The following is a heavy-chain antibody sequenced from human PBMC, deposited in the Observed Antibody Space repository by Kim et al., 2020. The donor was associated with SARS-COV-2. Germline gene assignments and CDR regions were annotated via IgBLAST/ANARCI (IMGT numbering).Heavy chain of an antibody. J-gene: IGHJ4*02. Sequence: SFHGQVTISADKAINTAYLQWSSLKASDTAMYYCARRGSCTSTSCYSFDYWGQGTLVTVSS. CDR3: ARRGSCTSTSCYSFDY. V-gene: IGHV5-51*01. D-gene: IGHD2-2*01.